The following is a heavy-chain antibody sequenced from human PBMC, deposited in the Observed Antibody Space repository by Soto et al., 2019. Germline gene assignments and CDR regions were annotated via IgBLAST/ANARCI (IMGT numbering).Heavy chain of an antibody. V-gene: IGHV1-18*01. D-gene: IGHD3-3*01. Sequence: QVQLVQSGAEVKKPGASVKVSCKASGYTFTSYGISWVRQAPGQGLEWMGWISAYNGNTNYAQKLQGRVTMTTDTSTSTAYMELRSLRSDDTAVYYCARAGYKTYYDFWNGPRAPPGFDPWGQGTLVSVSS. CDR3: ARAGYKTYYDFWNGPRAPPGFDP. J-gene: IGHJ5*02. CDR2: ISAYNGNT. CDR1: GYTFTSYG.